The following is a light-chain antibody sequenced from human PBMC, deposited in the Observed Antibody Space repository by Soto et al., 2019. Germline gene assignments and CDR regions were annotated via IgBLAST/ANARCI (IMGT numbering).Light chain of an antibody. CDR3: LQHGSYPRT. CDR1: QGIRDD. J-gene: IGKJ1*01. V-gene: IGKV1-17*01. CDR2: AAS. Sequence: DIQMTQSPSSLSASVGDRVTITCRASQGIRDDLALYQQKPGRAPKRLIYAASTLQSGVPSRFSGSGSGTEFTLTISSLNPEDIATYYCLQHGSYPRTFGQGTKVDIK.